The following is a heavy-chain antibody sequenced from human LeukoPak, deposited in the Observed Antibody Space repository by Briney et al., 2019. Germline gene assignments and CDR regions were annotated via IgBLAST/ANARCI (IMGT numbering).Heavy chain of an antibody. CDR2: ISWNSGSI. V-gene: IGHV3-9*01. CDR1: GFTFDDYA. J-gene: IGHJ4*02. Sequence: PGGSLRLSCAASGFTFDDYAMPWVRQAPGKGLEWVSGISWNSGSIGYADSVKGRFTISRDNAKNSLYLQMNSLRAEDTALYYCAKGSRLIAATHFDYWGQGTLVTVSS. D-gene: IGHD2-15*01. CDR3: AKGSRLIAATHFDY.